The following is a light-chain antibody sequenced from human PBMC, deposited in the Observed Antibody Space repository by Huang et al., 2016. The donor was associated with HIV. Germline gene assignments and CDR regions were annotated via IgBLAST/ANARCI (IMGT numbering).Light chain of an antibody. Sequence: DIQMTQSPFSLSASVGDRVTITCRASQTISIYLNWYQQKPGKAPKLLIYSATSLQSGVPSRFSGSGSGTDFSLTISHLQPDDFATYYCQQNYDAPPTFGPGTKLDI. CDR3: QQNYDAPPT. J-gene: IGKJ1*01. CDR2: SAT. CDR1: QTISIY. V-gene: IGKV1-39*01.